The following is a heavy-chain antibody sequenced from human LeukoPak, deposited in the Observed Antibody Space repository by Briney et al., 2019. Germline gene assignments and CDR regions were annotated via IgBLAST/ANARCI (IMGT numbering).Heavy chain of an antibody. CDR2: IYYSGST. V-gene: IGHV4-59*01. J-gene: IGHJ2*01. CDR1: GGSISSYY. D-gene: IGHD1-26*01. CDR3: ARDLVGATLAPYFDL. Sequence: SETLSLTCTVSGGSISSYYWSWIRQPPGKGLEWIGYIYYSGSTNYNPSLKSRVTISVDTSKNQFSLKLSSVTAADTAVYYCARDLVGATLAPYFDLWGRGTLVTVSS.